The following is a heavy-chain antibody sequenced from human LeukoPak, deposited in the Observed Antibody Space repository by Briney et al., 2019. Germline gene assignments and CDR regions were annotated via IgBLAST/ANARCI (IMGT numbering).Heavy chain of an antibody. J-gene: IGHJ4*02. CDR1: GFTFSSYW. V-gene: IGHV3-74*01. CDR3: TRGDFYVGAQDY. Sequence: GGSLRLSCAASGFTFSSYWMHWVRQAPGKGLVWVSRINSDGSDTSYADSVKGRFTISRDNAKNTLYLQMNSLRAGDTAVYYCTRGDFYVGAQDYWGQGTLVAVSS. CDR2: INSDGSDT. D-gene: IGHD1-26*01.